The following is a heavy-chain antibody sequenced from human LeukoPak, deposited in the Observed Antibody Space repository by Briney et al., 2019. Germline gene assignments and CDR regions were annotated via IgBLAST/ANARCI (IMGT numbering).Heavy chain of an antibody. Sequence: SETLSLTCTVSGGSIGSYYWTWIRQAPRKGLEWVGYIYAGGKTRSSPSLESRVSISVDTSKSQFSLKLTSVTAADTAAYYCARGVSGFWLSFDLWGQGALVSVSS. CDR2: IYAGGKT. CDR3: ARGVSGFWLSFDL. V-gene: IGHV4-4*09. J-gene: IGHJ4*02. D-gene: IGHD3-10*01. CDR1: GGSIGSYY.